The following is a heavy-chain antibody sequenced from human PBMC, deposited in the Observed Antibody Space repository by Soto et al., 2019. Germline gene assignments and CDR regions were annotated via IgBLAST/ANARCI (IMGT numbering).Heavy chain of an antibody. V-gene: IGHV4-39*07. CDR2: IYYSGIT. D-gene: IGHD3-16*01. J-gene: IGHJ4*02. CDR3: AKDSHWGIISPTHDH. CDR1: GVSISSSSYY. Sequence: PSETLSLTCTVSGVSISSSSYYWGWIRQPPGEGLEWIGQIYYSGITSYNPSLKSRITISLDKSKNHLSLTLISVTAADTAIYYCAKDSHWGIISPTHDHWGQGTLVTVSS.